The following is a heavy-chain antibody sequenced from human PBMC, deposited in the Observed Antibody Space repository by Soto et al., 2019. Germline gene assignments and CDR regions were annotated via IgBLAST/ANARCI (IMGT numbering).Heavy chain of an antibody. V-gene: IGHV1-3*01. D-gene: IGHD4-4*01. CDR1: GYTFTSYA. J-gene: IGHJ6*02. Sequence: ASVKVSCKASGYTFTSYAMHWVRQAPGQRLEWMGWINAGNGNTKYSQKFQGRVTITRDTSASTAYMELSSLRSEDTAVYYCARDGSHYGRYGMDVWGQGTTVTVSS. CDR3: ARDGSHYGRYGMDV. CDR2: INAGNGNT.